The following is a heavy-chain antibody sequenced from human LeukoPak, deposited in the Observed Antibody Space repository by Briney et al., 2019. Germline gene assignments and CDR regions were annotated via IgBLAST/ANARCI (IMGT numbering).Heavy chain of an antibody. Sequence: PGRSLRLFCAASGFTFSSYAMHWVRQAPGKGLEWVAVISYDGSNKYYADSVKGRFTISRDNSKNTLYLQMNSLRAEDTAVYYCARDSYYDGTSYYFDYWGQGTLVTVSS. V-gene: IGHV3-30*04. J-gene: IGHJ4*02. CDR1: GFTFSSYA. CDR3: ARDSYYDGTSYYFDY. D-gene: IGHD1-26*01. CDR2: ISYDGSNK.